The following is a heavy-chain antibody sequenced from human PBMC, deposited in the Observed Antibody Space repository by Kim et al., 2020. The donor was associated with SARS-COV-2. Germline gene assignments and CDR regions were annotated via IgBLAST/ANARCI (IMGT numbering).Heavy chain of an antibody. Sequence: ASVKVSCKASGYSFTSYAMNWARQAPGQGLEWMGWINTNTRNPTYAQGFTGRFVFSLDISVSTAYLQISSLKAEDTAVYYCAKSGRGGPRYGMDVWGQGTTVTVSS. D-gene: IGHD1-26*01. V-gene: IGHV7-4-1*02. J-gene: IGHJ6*02. CDR2: INTNTRNP. CDR3: AKSGRGGPRYGMDV. CDR1: GYSFTSYA.